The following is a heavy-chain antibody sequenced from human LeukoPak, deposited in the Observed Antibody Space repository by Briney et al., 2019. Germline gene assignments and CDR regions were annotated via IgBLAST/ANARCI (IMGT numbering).Heavy chain of an antibody. J-gene: IGHJ5*02. CDR2: INPSGGST. CDR3: ATNYGSGSYSPHNWFDP. V-gene: IGHV1-46*01. CDR1: GYTFTSYY. Sequence: ASVKVSCKASGYTFTSYYMHWVRQAPGQGLEWMGIINPSGGSTSYAQKFQGRVTMTRDMSTSTVYMELSSLRSEDTAVYYCATNYGSGSYSPHNWFDPWGQGTLVTVSS. D-gene: IGHD3-10*01.